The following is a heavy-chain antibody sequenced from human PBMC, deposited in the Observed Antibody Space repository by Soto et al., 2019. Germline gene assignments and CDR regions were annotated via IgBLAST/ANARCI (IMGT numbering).Heavy chain of an antibody. CDR2: IYSGGST. CDR1: GFTVSSNY. CDR3: ARERIRSPLDY. Sequence: EVQLVESGGGLVQPGGSLRLSCAVSGFTVSSNYMSWVRQAPGKGLEWVSVIYSGGSTYYADSVKGRFTISRDNSKNTLYLQMISLRAQDTAVCYGARERIRSPLDYWGQGTVVTVSS. J-gene: IGHJ4*02. D-gene: IGHD4-17*01. V-gene: IGHV3-66*01.